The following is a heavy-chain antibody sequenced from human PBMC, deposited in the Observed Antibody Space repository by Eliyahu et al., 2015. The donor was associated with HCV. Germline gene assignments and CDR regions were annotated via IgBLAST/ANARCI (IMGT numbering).Heavy chain of an antibody. CDR3: AKARGYSYGNNYYFDY. J-gene: IGHJ4*02. Sequence: GRSLRLSCAASGFTFSSYGMHWVRQAPGKGLEWVAVISYDGSNKYYADSVKGRFTISRDNSKNTLYLQMNSLRAEDTAVYYCAKARGYSYGNNYYFDYWGQGTLVTVSS. D-gene: IGHD5-18*01. CDR2: ISYDGSNK. V-gene: IGHV3-30*18. CDR1: GFTFSSYG.